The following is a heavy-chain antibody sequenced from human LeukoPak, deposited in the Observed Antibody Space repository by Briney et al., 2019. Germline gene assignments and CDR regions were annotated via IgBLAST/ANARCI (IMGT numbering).Heavy chain of an antibody. CDR3: AKGGGSMVQGVNPFDY. CDR2: ISSSSSYI. CDR1: GFTFSSYS. V-gene: IGHV3-21*01. Sequence: GGSLRLSCAASGFTFSSYSMNWVRQAPGNGLEWVSSISSSSSYIYYADSVKGRFTISRDNAKNSLYVQMNSLRAEDTAVYYCAKGGGSMVQGVNPFDYWGQGTLVTVSS. D-gene: IGHD3-10*01. J-gene: IGHJ4*02.